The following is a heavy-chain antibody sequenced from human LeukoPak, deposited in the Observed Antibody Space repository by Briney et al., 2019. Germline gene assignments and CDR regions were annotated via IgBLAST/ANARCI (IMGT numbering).Heavy chain of an antibody. CDR1: GFTFSTYV. J-gene: IGHJ4*02. D-gene: IGHD6-25*01. CDR2: ISGGGGGT. V-gene: IGHV3-23*01. Sequence: GGSLRLSCAVSGFTFSTYVMNWVRQAPGKGLGWVSSISGGGGGTYYADSVKGRFTVSRDNSKNTVFLQMTGLRPDDTAMYYCARVSSGWDYNFDYWGQGTPVTVSS. CDR3: ARVSSGWDYNFDY.